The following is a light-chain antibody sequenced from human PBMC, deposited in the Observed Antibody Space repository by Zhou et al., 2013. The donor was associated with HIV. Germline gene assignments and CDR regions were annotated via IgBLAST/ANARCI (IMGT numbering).Light chain of an antibody. Sequence: DIQMTQSPSTLSASVGDRVTITCRASQSISTWLAWYQQKRGKAPKLLIYKASNLESGVPSRFSGSGSGTEFTLTISSLQPDDFATYYCQQYNSYPWTFGQGTKVE. CDR2: KAS. J-gene: IGKJ1*01. V-gene: IGKV1-5*03. CDR3: QQYNSYPWT. CDR1: QSISTW.